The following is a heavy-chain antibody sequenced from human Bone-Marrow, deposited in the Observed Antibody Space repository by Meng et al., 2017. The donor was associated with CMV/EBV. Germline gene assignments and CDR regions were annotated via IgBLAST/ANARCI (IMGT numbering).Heavy chain of an antibody. CDR1: GFTFSSYW. V-gene: IGHV3-48*04. CDR3: ARGGLRFPFPYYYGMEV. D-gene: IGHD5-12*01. CDR2: ISSSGSTI. Sequence: GGSLRLSCAASGFTFSSYWMHWVRQAPGKGLEWVSYISSSGSTIYYADSVKGRFTISRDNAKNSLYLQMNSLRAEDTAVYYCARGGLRFPFPYYYGMEVWGQGATVTVSS. J-gene: IGHJ6*02.